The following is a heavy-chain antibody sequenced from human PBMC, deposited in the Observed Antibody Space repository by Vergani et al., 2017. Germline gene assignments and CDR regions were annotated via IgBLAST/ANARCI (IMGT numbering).Heavy chain of an antibody. Sequence: QLQLQESGPGLVKPSETLSLTCTVSGGSISSSSYYWGWIRQPPGKGLEWIGSIYYSGSTYYNPSLKSRVTISVDTSKNQFSLKLSSVTAADTAVYYCARQVAVAGKWWGPYYYYGMDVWGQGTTVTVSS. D-gene: IGHD6-19*01. CDR2: IYYSGST. V-gene: IGHV4-39*01. J-gene: IGHJ6*02. CDR3: ARQVAVAGKWWGPYYYYGMDV. CDR1: GGSISSSSYY.